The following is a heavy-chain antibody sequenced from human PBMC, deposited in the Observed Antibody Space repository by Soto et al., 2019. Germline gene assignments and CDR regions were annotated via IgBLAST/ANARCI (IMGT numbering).Heavy chain of an antibody. CDR1: GFTFDDYT. D-gene: IGHD6-6*01. J-gene: IGHJ6*02. CDR3: AKDMGPWYSSSFDYYYYGMDV. V-gene: IGHV3-43*01. Sequence: GGSLRLSCAASGFTFDDYTMHWVRQAPGKGLEWVSLISWDGGSTYYADSVKGRFTISRDNSKNSLYLQMNSLRTEDTALYYCAKDMGPWYSSSFDYYYYGMDVWGQGTTVTVSS. CDR2: ISWDGGST.